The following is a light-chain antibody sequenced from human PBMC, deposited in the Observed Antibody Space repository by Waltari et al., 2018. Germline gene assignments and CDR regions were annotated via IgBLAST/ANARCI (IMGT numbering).Light chain of an antibody. V-gene: IGKV3-15*01. CDR3: QQYNNWWT. CDR2: GAS. J-gene: IGKJ1*01. Sequence: EIVMTQSPATLSVSPGERATLPCRASQSVSNNLAWYQQKPGQAPRPLIYGASTRATGIPARFSGSGSGTEFTLTISSLQSEDFAVYYCQQYNNWWTFGQGTKVEIK. CDR1: QSVSNN.